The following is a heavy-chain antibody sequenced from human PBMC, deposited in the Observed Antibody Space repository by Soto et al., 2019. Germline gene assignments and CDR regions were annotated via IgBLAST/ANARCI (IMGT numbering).Heavy chain of an antibody. CDR1: GFTFSSYA. J-gene: IGHJ3*02. D-gene: IGHD2-15*01. CDR2: ISGSGGST. Sequence: GGSLRLSCAASGFTFSSYAMSWVRQAPGKGLEWVSAISGSGGSTYYADSVKGRFTISRDNSKNTLYLQMNSLRAEDTAVYYCAKDYQQDIVVVVAATSAFDIWGQGTMVTVSS. V-gene: IGHV3-23*01. CDR3: AKDYQQDIVVVVAATSAFDI.